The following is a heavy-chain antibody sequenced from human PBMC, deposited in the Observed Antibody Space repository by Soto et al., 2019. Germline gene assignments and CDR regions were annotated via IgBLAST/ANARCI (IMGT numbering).Heavy chain of an antibody. J-gene: IGHJ5*02. D-gene: IGHD2-15*01. CDR1: GGTFSSYT. CDR2: IIPILGIA. Sequence: QVQLVQSGAEVKKPGSSVKVSCKASGGTFSSYTISWVRQAPGQGLEWMGRIIPILGIANYAQKFQGRVTSTADKSPSTAYREMSSLRSEDTAVYYCARDAGYCSGGSCYPLFSWFDPWGQGTLVTVSS. CDR3: ARDAGYCSGGSCYPLFSWFDP. V-gene: IGHV1-69*08.